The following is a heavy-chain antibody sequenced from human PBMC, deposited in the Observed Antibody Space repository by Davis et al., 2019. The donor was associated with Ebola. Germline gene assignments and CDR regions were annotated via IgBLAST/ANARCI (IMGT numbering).Heavy chain of an antibody. Sequence: GESLKISCVASGFTFRSYWMSWVRQAPGKGLEWVADIKQDGSETYYVESVEGRFTISRDNTKNSLYLQMNSLRAEDTAVYYCAKDYCTSTSCYNYMDVWGKGTTVIVSS. CDR2: IKQDGSET. D-gene: IGHD2-2*02. J-gene: IGHJ6*03. CDR3: AKDYCTSTSCYNYMDV. CDR1: GFTFRSYW. V-gene: IGHV3-7*03.